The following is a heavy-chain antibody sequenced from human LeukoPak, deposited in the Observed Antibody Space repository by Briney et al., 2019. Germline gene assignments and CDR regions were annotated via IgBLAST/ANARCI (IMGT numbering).Heavy chain of an antibody. CDR1: GGSFSGYY. V-gene: IGHV4-34*01. CDR2: INHSGST. CDR3: ARPDILTGYYYFDY. Sequence: PSETLSLTCAVYGGSFSGYYWSWIRQPPGKGLEWIGKINHSGSTNYNPSLKSRVTISVDTSKNQFSLKLSSVTAADTAVYYCARPDILTGYYYFDYWGQGTLVTVSS. J-gene: IGHJ4*02. D-gene: IGHD3-9*01.